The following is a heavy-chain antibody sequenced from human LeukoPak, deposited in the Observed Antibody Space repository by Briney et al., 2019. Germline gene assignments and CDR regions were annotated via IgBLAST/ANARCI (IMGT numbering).Heavy chain of an antibody. CDR1: GLTFSFSVYS. V-gene: IGHV3-21*01. J-gene: IGHJ4*02. Sequence: SGGSLRPSCAASGLTFSFSVYSMNWVRQAPGKGLEWVSSIISSSSYIYYADSVKGRFTISRDNAKNSLYLQMNTLRAEDTAVYYCATSGYHYGLVDYWGQGTLVTVSS. D-gene: IGHD5-18*01. CDR3: ATSGYHYGLVDY. CDR2: IISSSSYI.